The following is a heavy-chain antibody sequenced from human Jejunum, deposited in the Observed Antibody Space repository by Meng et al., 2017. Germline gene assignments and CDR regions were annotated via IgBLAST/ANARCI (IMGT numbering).Heavy chain of an antibody. Sequence: GESLKISCAASGFTFSSYWMSWVRQAPGKGLEWVANIKEDGSEKYYVDSVKGRFTISRENAKNSLYLQMNSLRVGDTAVYYCARWGPHGSGWSNWGQGTLVTVSS. D-gene: IGHD6-19*01. CDR3: ARWGPHGSGWSN. CDR2: IKEDGSEK. CDR1: GFTFSSYW. J-gene: IGHJ4*02. V-gene: IGHV3-7*01.